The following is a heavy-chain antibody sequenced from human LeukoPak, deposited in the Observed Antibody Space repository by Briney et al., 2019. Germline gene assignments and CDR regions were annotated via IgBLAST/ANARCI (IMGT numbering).Heavy chain of an antibody. CDR3: ARGTAGYHSSYFDY. V-gene: IGHV3-74*01. J-gene: IGHJ4*02. D-gene: IGHD3-16*02. Sequence: PGGSLRLSCVVSGFTFSDYAMSWVRQDPGKGLVWVSRINSDGSATAYADSVKGRFTISRDNAENTLYLQMNSLRAEDTAVYYCARGTAGYHSSYFDYWGQGTLVTVSS. CDR1: GFTFSDYA. CDR2: INSDGSAT.